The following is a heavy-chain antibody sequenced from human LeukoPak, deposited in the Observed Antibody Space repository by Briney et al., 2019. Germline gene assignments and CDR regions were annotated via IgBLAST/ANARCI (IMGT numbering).Heavy chain of an antibody. J-gene: IGHJ4*02. CDR2: IHYSWST. V-gene: IGHV4-59*01. CDR3: ARDKVPGDY. CDR1: GGSITSYY. Sequence: SETLSLTCTVSGGSITSYYWNWIRQPPGKGLEWIGYIHYSWSTDYNPSLKSRVTISVDTSKNQFSLNLRSVTAADTAVYYCARDKVPGDYWGQGTLVTVSS.